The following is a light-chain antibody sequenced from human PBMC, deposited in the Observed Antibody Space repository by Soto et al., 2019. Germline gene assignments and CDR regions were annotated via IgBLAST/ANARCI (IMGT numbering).Light chain of an antibody. CDR2: AAS. V-gene: IGKV1-27*01. CDR3: HRCDSPPST. CDR1: QGISNY. J-gene: IGKJ3*01. Sequence: DIQMTQSPSSLSASIGDRITITCRASQGISNYVAWYQQKPGKVPKLLIYAASTLQSGVPSRFSGSGSGTDFTLTISSLQPEDAATYHCHRCDSPPSTFGPGTNVDIK.